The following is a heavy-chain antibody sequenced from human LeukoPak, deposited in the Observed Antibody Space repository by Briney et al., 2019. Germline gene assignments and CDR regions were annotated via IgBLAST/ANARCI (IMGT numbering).Heavy chain of an antibody. J-gene: IGHJ6*03. V-gene: IGHV3-13*01. CDR1: GFTFSSYD. CDR2: IGTAGDT. CDR3: ASAGDYVWGSYRPIYYSYMDV. D-gene: IGHD3-16*02. Sequence: GGPLTLLCSAWGFTFSSYDMQWVRQATGKGLEYGSAIGTAGDTYYPGSVKGRMTISRENAKNSLYLKMTRLRAGDTAVYYCASAGDYVWGSYRPIYYSYMDVWGKGTTATASS.